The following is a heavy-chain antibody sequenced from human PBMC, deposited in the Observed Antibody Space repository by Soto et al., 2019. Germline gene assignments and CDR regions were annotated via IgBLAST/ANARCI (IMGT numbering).Heavy chain of an antibody. J-gene: IGHJ5*02. Sequence: GGSXRLSCAASGLTFSGESMHWVRQAPGKGLEWVAVAXRDGSXTIYADHVRGXXTISRANXXNTEYLQMHSLRADDTPLYLCATDIDSNWILNPWGRGTLATVPS. V-gene: IGHV3-30-3*01. CDR3: ATDIDSNWILNP. CDR1: GLTFSGES. D-gene: IGHD1-1*01. CDR2: AXRDGSXT.